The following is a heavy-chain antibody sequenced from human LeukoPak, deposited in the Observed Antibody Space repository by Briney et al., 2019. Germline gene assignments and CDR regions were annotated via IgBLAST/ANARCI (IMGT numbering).Heavy chain of an antibody. D-gene: IGHD1-26*01. CDR2: IYYSGST. V-gene: IGHV4-59*01. J-gene: IGHJ2*01. Sequence: KASESLSPTCPVAGGSPSSFYWGWLRQPPGVGMEWIGYIYYSGSTNYNPSLKNRVTISVDTSKDQFSLRLTSVTAADTAMYYCARSFLGDWYFDLWGRGTLVTVSS. CDR3: ARSFLGDWYFDL. CDR1: GGSPSSFY.